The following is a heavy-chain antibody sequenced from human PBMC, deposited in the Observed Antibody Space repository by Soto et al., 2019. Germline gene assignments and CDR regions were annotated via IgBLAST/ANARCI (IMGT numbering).Heavy chain of an antibody. Sequence: GSGPTLVNPTQTLTLTCTFSGFSLSTSEVAVGWIRQPPGKALGWLALIYWDDDKRYSPSLKSRLTITKDTSKNQVVLTMTNMDPVDTATYYCAHRRPYSSAGGLWFDPWGQGTLVTVSS. CDR1: GFSLSTSEVA. D-gene: IGHD6-19*01. CDR3: AHRRPYSSAGGLWFDP. V-gene: IGHV2-5*02. CDR2: IYWDDDK. J-gene: IGHJ5*02.